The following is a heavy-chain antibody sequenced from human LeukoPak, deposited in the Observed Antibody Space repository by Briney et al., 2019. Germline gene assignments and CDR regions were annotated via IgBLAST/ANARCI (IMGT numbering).Heavy chain of an antibody. J-gene: IGHJ4*02. Sequence: ASVKVSCKASGYTFTSYGISWVRQAPGQGLEWMGWISAYNGNTNYAQKLQGRVTMTTDTSTSTAYMELRSLRSDDTAVYYCARDRGYYDSSGYSYFGYWGQGTLVTVSS. CDR3: ARDRGYYDSSGYSYFGY. D-gene: IGHD3-22*01. CDR2: ISAYNGNT. CDR1: GYTFTSYG. V-gene: IGHV1-18*01.